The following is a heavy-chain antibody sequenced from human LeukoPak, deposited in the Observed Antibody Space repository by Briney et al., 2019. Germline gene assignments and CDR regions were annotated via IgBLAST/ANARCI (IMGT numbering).Heavy chain of an antibody. CDR1: GDSISSGSYY. J-gene: IGHJ3*02. CDR2: IYTSGST. CDR3: ALLGATTAFDI. Sequence: PSETLSLTCTVSGDSISSGSYYWRWIRQPAGKGLEWIGRIYTSGSTNYNPSLKSRVTISVDTSKNQFSLKVSSVTAADTAVYYCALLGATTAFDIWGQGTMVTVSS. V-gene: IGHV4-61*02. D-gene: IGHD1-26*01.